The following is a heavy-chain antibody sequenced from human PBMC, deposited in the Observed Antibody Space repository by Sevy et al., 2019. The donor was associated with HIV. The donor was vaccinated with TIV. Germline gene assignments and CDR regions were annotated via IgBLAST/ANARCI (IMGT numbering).Heavy chain of an antibody. CDR3: ARARGMPHYYYGMDV. D-gene: IGHD1-26*01. CDR2: IFPDDSDI. CDR1: GYSFSTYW. V-gene: IGHV5-51*01. J-gene: IGHJ6*02. Sequence: GESLKISCKGSGYSFSTYWIAWVRQMPGKGLEWRGIIFPDDSDIRYSPSYQGQVTISADNSICTAYLQWSSLKASDTATHDCARARGMPHYYYGMDVWGQGTTVTVSS.